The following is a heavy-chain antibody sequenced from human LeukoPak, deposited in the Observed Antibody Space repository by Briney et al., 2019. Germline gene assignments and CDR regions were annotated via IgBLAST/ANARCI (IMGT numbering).Heavy chain of an antibody. CDR3: ASDYLDLVP. Sequence: ASVKVSCKVSGYTLTELSMHWVRQAPGQGLEWMGWINPNSGDTNYAQKFQGRVTMTRDTSTSTVYMELSSLRSEDTAVYYCASDYLDLVPWGQGTLVTVSS. D-gene: IGHD3/OR15-3a*01. V-gene: IGHV1-2*02. J-gene: IGHJ5*02. CDR1: GYTLTELS. CDR2: INPNSGDT.